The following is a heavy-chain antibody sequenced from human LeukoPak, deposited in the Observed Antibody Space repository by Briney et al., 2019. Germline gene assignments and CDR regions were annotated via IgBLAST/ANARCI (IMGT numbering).Heavy chain of an antibody. CDR3: ARWGYWQWLAFDY. D-gene: IGHD6-19*01. J-gene: IGHJ4*02. CDR1: GFTFSSYW. CDR2: IKKDGSEK. V-gene: IGHV3-7*01. Sequence: GGSLRLSCAASGFTFSSYWMSWVRQAPGKGLEWVANIKKDGSEKYYVDSVKGRFTISRDNAKNSLYLQMNSLRAEDTAVYYCARWGYWQWLAFDYWGQGTLVTVSS.